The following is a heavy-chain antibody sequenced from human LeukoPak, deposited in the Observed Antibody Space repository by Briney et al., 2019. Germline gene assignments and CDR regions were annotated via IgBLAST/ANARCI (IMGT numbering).Heavy chain of an antibody. CDR1: GFPFSRDS. Sequence: GGSPGLSFAAPGFPFSRDSMQWGRPTPGEGLVWVSRISDDGSITTYADSVQGRFTISRDNAKSTVFLQMNSLRVEDTAVYFCVRRYYEYNVYDRHFDFWGQGILVTVSS. J-gene: IGHJ4*02. CDR2: ISDDGSIT. CDR3: VRRYYEYNVYDRHFDF. D-gene: IGHD5/OR15-5a*01. V-gene: IGHV3-74*03.